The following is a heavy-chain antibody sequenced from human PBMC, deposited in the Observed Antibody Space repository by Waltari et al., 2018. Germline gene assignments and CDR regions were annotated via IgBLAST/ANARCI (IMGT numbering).Heavy chain of an antibody. Sequence: QVQLQESGSGLVKPSETLSLTCTVSGGSISSYYWIWIRQPPGKGLEWIVYIYYSGSTNYNPSLKSRVTISVDTSKNQFSLKLSSVTAADTAVYYCARGPYYYDSSGYYYAAFDIWGQGTMVTVSS. V-gene: IGHV4-59*01. CDR3: ARGPYYYDSSGYYYAAFDI. J-gene: IGHJ3*02. D-gene: IGHD3-22*01. CDR2: IYYSGST. CDR1: GGSISSYY.